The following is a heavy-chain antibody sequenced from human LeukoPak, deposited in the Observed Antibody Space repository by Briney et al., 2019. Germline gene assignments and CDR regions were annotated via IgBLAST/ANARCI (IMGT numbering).Heavy chain of an antibody. CDR3: ATGMLPRPFDY. Sequence: GGSLRLSCAASGFTFSSYSMNWVRQAPGKGLEWVSSISSSSSYIYYADSVKGRFTISRDNANNLVYLQMNSLGAEDTAEYYCATGMLPRPFDYWGQGILVTVSS. V-gene: IGHV3-21*04. J-gene: IGHJ4*02. D-gene: IGHD2-15*01. CDR1: GFTFSSYS. CDR2: ISSSSSYI.